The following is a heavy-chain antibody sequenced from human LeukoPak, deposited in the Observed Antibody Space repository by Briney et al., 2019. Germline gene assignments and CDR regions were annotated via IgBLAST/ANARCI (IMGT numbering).Heavy chain of an antibody. CDR2: IQSDGST. D-gene: IGHD3-16*01. V-gene: IGHV3-66*02. CDR3: TRGGAFDI. CDR1: GFTVSNNY. Sequence: GGSLRLSCAASGFTVSNNYISWVRQAPGKGLEWVSVIQSDGSTYYADSVRGRFTISRDNSKNTLYLQMNSLRAEDTAVYYCTRGGAFDIWRQGTMVTVSS. J-gene: IGHJ3*02.